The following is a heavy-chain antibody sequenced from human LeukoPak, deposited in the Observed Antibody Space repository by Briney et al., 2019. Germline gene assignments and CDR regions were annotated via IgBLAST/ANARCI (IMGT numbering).Heavy chain of an antibody. D-gene: IGHD3-10*01. J-gene: IGHJ3*02. V-gene: IGHV3-49*04. CDR1: GFTFGDYA. Sequence: GGSLRLXCTASGFTFGDYAMSWVRQAPGKGLEWVGFIRSKAYGGTTEYAASVKGRFTISRDDSKSIAYLQMNSLKTEDTAVYYCTRDLLLWFGERAFDIWGQGTMVTVSS. CDR3: TRDLLLWFGERAFDI. CDR2: IRSKAYGGTT.